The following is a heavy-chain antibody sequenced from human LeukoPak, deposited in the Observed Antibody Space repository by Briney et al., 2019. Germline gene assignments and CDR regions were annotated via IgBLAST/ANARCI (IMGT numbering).Heavy chain of an antibody. V-gene: IGHV1-8*02. D-gene: IGHD6-19*01. CDR1: GYIFPNYD. CDR2: VNPNNGNT. CDR3: VRESTIEVAGSDAFDI. J-gene: IGHJ3*02. Sequence: ASVTVSCKASGYIFPNYDIHWVRQATGQGLEWMGWVNPNNGNTGFAQKFQGRVTMSRDTSISTAYMELRSLRSEDTAVYYCVRESTIEVAGSDAFDIWGQGTKVIVSS.